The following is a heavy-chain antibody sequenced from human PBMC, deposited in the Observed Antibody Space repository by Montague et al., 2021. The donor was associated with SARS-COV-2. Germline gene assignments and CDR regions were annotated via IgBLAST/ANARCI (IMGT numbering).Heavy chain of an antibody. CDR3: AKCTHYYASGTYYNTYYFDH. D-gene: IGHD3-10*01. Sequence: SLRLSCAASGFTFSNYGMSWVHQAPGKGLEWVSLISDTGANTHYADSVKGRFTISRDNSKNTVLLQMNSLRAEDTAVYYCAKCTHYYASGTYYNTYYFDHWGQGTLVTVSS. V-gene: IGHV3-23*01. CDR1: GFTFSNYG. J-gene: IGHJ4*02. CDR2: ISDTGANT.